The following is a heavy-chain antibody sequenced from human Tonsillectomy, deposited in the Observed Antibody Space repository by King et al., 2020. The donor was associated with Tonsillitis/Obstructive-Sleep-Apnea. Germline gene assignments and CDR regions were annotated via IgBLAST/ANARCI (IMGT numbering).Heavy chain of an antibody. CDR2: ISGFSGDT. Sequence: QLVQSGAEVKKPGASVKVSCQASGYTFKSYGIIWVRQAPGQGLEWMGWISGFSGDTKYAQKFQGRVTMTTDTSTSTAYMELRSLLSDDTAVYYCARARGVAGKFWFDPWGQGTLVTVSS. CDR1: GYTFKSYG. D-gene: IGHD6-19*01. J-gene: IGHJ5*02. CDR3: ARARGVAGKFWFDP. V-gene: IGHV1-18*01.